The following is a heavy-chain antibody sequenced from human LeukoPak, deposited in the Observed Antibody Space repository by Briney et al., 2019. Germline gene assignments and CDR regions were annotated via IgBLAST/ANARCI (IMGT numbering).Heavy chain of an antibody. CDR2: IRYDGSNK. CDR1: GFTFSSYG. J-gene: IGHJ6*02. V-gene: IGHV3-30*02. Sequence: PGGSLRLSCAASGFTFSSYGMHWVRQAPGKGLEWVAFIRYDGSNKYYADSVKGRFTISRDNSKNTLYLQMNSLRAEDTAVYYCAVTMVRGGPTYYYSTVWTSGAKGPRSPSP. D-gene: IGHD3-10*01. CDR3: AVTMVRGGPTYYYSTVWTS.